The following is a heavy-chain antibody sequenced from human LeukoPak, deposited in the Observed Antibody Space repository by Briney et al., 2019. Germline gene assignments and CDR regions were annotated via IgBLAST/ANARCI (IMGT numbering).Heavy chain of an antibody. CDR2: ISYDGSNK. D-gene: IGHD6-13*01. CDR3: ARGQRTSWYTNFDY. V-gene: IGHV3-30-3*01. CDR1: GFTFSSYA. J-gene: IGHJ4*02. Sequence: GGSLRLSCAASGFTFSSYAMHWVRQAPGKGLEWVAVISYDGSNKYYADSVKGRFTISRDNSKNTLYLQMNSLRAEDTAVYYCARGQRTSWYTNFDYWGQGTLVTVSS.